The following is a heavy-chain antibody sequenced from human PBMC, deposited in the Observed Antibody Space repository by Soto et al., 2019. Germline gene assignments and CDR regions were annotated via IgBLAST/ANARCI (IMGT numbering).Heavy chain of an antibody. V-gene: IGHV3-11*01. CDR3: ARRLQWQLRPLDS. CDR2: INTLSTAI. CDR1: GFTFNDYY. Sequence: GGSLRLSCEGSGFTFNDYYMTWIRQAPGKGLEWVAYINTLSTAIYYADSVKGRFTISRGNAKNSLYLQMNGLRAEDTATYYCARRLQWQLRPLDSWGRGTLVT. D-gene: IGHD6-19*01. J-gene: IGHJ4*02.